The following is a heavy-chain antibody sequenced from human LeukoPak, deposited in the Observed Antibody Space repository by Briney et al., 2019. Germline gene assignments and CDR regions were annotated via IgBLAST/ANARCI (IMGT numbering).Heavy chain of an antibody. CDR3: ARVASKGGMDV. D-gene: IGHD5/OR15-5a*01. CDR2: VHYTWNT. Sequence: SETLSLTCSVSGDSIGSYHWSWIRQPPGKGLEWIGHVHYTWNTKYNPSLTGRASISLDRSKNQFALSLSSLTAADTAVYYCARVASKGGMDVWGQGTTVIVSS. V-gene: IGHV4-59*01. CDR1: GDSIGSYH. J-gene: IGHJ6*02.